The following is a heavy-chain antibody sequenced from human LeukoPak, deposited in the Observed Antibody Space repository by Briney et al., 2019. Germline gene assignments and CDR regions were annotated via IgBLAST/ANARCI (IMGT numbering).Heavy chain of an antibody. CDR2: INHSGST. J-gene: IGHJ5*02. CDR1: GGSFSGYY. Sequence: SKTLSLTCAVYGGSFSGYYWSWIRQPPGKGLEWIGEINHSGSTNYNPSLKSRVTISVDTSKNQFSLKLSSVTAADTAVYYCARRTYYYGSEPWGQGTLVTVSS. V-gene: IGHV4-34*01. CDR3: ARRTYYYGSEP. D-gene: IGHD3-10*01.